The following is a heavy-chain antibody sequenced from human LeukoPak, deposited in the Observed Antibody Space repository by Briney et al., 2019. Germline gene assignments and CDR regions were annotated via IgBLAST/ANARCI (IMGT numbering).Heavy chain of an antibody. CDR1: GFIFSGYG. CDR2: IRFDGSSK. D-gene: IGHD1-1*01. Sequence: PGGSLRLSCAASGFIFSGYGIHWVRQAPGKGLEWVAFIRFDGSSKYYTDSVKGRFTISRDNSRNTVYLQMHGLGAEDTAVYYCAKEGTASKPSDLEYWGQGTLVPVSS. V-gene: IGHV3-30*02. CDR3: AKEGTASKPSDLEY. J-gene: IGHJ4*02.